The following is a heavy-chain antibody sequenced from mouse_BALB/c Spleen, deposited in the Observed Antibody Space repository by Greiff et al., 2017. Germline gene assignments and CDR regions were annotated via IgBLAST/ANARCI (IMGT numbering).Heavy chain of an antibody. V-gene: IGHV5-9-1*01. Sequence: EVMLVESGGGLVKPGGSLKLSCAASGFTFSSYAMSWVRQTPEKRLEWVATISSGGSYTYYPDSVKGRFTISRDNAKNTLYLQMSSLRSEDTAMYYCARGLDYWGQGTSVTVSS. CDR2: ISSGGSYT. J-gene: IGHJ4*01. CDR1: GFTFSSYA. CDR3: ARGLDY.